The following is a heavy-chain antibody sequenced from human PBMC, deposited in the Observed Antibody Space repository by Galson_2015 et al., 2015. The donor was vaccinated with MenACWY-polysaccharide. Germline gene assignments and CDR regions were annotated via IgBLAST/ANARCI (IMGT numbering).Heavy chain of an antibody. J-gene: IGHJ4*02. V-gene: IGHV7-4-1*02. CDR2: INTNTGNP. CDR3: VRDPNQIPTTVPMVRFDY. CDR1: GYTFTNYA. Sequence: SVKVPCKASGYTFTNYAINWVRQAPGQGLEWLGWINTNTGNPTYAQDFTGRFVFSLDTSVSTAYLQISSLKAEDAAVYYCVRDPNQIPTTVPMVRFDYWGQCTLVTVSS. D-gene: IGHD4-17*01.